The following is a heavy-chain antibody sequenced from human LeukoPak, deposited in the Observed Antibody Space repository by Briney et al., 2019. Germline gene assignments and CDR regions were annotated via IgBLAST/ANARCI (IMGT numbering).Heavy chain of an antibody. J-gene: IGHJ4*02. CDR3: AKVIVVVPAAPLDY. D-gene: IGHD2-2*01. V-gene: IGHV3-23*01. CDR1: GFTFSSYA. Sequence: GGSLRLSCAASGFTFSSYAMSWVRQAPGKGLEWVSAISGSGGSTYYADSMKGRFTISRDNSKNTLYLQMNSLRAEDTAVYYCAKVIVVVPAAPLDYWGQGTLVTVSS. CDR2: ISGSGGST.